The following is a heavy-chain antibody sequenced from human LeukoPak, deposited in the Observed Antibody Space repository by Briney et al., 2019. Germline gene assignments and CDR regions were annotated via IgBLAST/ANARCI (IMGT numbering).Heavy chain of an antibody. V-gene: IGHV3-33*01. CDR3: VRDIKGHYLDY. Sequence: GGSLRLSCAASGFTFRNHGMHWVRQAPGKGLEWVAVIYYDGSDKCYADSLKGRLTVSRDNSENMLFLQMNSLRGEDTAVYYCVRDIKGHYLDYWGQGTLVTVSS. CDR2: IYYDGSDK. CDR1: GFTFRNHG. D-gene: IGHD3-10*01. J-gene: IGHJ4*02.